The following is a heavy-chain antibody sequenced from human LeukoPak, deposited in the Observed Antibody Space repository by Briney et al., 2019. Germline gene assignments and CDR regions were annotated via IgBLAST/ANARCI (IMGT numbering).Heavy chain of an antibody. D-gene: IGHD1-26*01. Sequence: ASVKVSCKASGYTFTSYDINWVRQATGQGLEWMGWMNPNSGYTGYAQEFQGRVSMTMNTSISTAYMELSSLRSEDTAVYYCARVPREIMSIWGQGTMVTVSS. V-gene: IGHV1-8*01. CDR1: GYTFTSYD. J-gene: IGHJ3*02. CDR2: MNPNSGYT. CDR3: ARVPREIMSI.